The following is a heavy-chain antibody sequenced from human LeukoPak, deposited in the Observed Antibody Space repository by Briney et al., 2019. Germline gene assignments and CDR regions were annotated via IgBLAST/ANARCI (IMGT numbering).Heavy chain of an antibody. CDR3: ARGRRDSSCWFDY. Sequence: SVKVSCKASGGTFSSYAISWVRQAPGQGVEWMGRSNPMLGIAHYAHKLQGRVTITADKYTSTAYMELSSLRAEDTAVYYCARGRRDSSCWFDYWGQGTLVTVSS. J-gene: IGHJ4*02. CDR2: SNPMLGIA. CDR1: GGTFSSYA. D-gene: IGHD6-13*01. V-gene: IGHV1-69*04.